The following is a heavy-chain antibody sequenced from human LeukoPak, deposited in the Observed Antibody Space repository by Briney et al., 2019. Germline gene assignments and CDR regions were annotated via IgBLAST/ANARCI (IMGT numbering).Heavy chain of an antibody. J-gene: IGHJ4*02. Sequence: GGSLGLSCAASGFTFSSYAMHWVRQAPGKGLEWVAVISYDGSNKYYADSVKGRFTISRDNSKNTLYLQMNSLRAEDTAVYYCAREGVGATSDYWGQGTLVTVSS. CDR3: AREGVGATSDY. CDR1: GFTFSSYA. CDR2: ISYDGSNK. D-gene: IGHD1-26*01. V-gene: IGHV3-30-3*01.